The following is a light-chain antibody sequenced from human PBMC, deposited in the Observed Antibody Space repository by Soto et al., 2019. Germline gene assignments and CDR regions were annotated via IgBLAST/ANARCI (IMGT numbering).Light chain of an antibody. CDR2: GAS. V-gene: IGKV3-15*01. CDR3: QQYNKWPST. J-gene: IGKJ1*01. Sequence: EVVMTQSPASLSVSPGEGATLSCRASQSVTTNLAWYQQKPGQAPRLLIYGASNRATGIPARFSGSRSGTEFTLTISSLQSEDFAVYYCQQYNKWPSTFGQGTKVDIK. CDR1: QSVTTN.